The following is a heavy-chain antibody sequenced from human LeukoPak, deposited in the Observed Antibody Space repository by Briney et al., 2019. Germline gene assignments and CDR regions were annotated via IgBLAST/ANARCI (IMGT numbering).Heavy chain of an antibody. CDR1: GFAFSSYA. D-gene: IGHD3-3*01. J-gene: IGHJ4*02. CDR3: AKALKRITILGVTKGHIPLDY. V-gene: IGHV3-23*01. CDR2: ISGSGGST. Sequence: GGSLRLSCAASGFAFSSYAMSWVRQAPGKGLEWVSAISGSGGSTYYADSVKGRFTISRDNSKNTLYLQMNSLRAEDTAVYYCAKALKRITILGVTKGHIPLDYWGQGTLVTVSA.